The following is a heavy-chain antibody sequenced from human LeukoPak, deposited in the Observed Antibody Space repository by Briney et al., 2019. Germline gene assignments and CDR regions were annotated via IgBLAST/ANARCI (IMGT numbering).Heavy chain of an antibody. V-gene: IGHV3-7*01. J-gene: IGHJ6*03. Sequence: GGSLRLSCAASGFTFSTYWMNWVRQATGQGLEWMANIKQDRSDKCYVDYVKGRVTITRDNSKNSLYIQMNSLRAEDTAVYYCARESRDYYGPNYYYMVVWGRGTTVSVSS. CDR3: ARESRDYYGPNYYYMVV. CDR1: GFTFSTYW. CDR2: IKQDRSDK. D-gene: IGHD3-10*01.